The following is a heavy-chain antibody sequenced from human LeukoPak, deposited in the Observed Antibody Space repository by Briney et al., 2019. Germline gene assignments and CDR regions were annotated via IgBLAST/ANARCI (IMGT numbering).Heavy chain of an antibody. J-gene: IGHJ4*02. Sequence: SETLSLTCTVSGGSITTYYWSWVRQPPGKGLEWIGYIHYSGGTSYNPSLKSRVTISMDTSKNQFSLKLSSVTAADTAVYYCARYAADGRTLEYWGQGTLVTVSP. CDR3: ARYAADGRTLEY. CDR2: IHYSGGT. V-gene: IGHV4-59*01. CDR1: GGSITTYY. D-gene: IGHD6-13*01.